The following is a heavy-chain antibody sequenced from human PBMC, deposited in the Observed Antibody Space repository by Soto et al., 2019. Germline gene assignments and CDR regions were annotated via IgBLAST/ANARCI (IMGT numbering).Heavy chain of an antibody. J-gene: IGHJ4*02. CDR3: AKERTAERELRHFDY. CDR1: GFTFDDYT. CDR2: ISWDGGST. D-gene: IGHD1-26*01. Sequence: EVQLVESGGVVVQPGGSLRLSCAASGFTFDDYTMHWVRQAPGKGLEWVSLISWDGGSTYYADSVKGRFTISRDNSNNMLYLQMSSLRAEDTAVYFCAKERTAERELRHFDYWAQGTLVTVSS. V-gene: IGHV3-43*01.